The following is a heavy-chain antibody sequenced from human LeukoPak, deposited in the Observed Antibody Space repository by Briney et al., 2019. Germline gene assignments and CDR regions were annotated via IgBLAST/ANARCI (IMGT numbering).Heavy chain of an antibody. CDR3: ARTVGATIEIDY. V-gene: IGHV1-3*01. CDR2: INAGNGNT. J-gene: IGHJ4*02. CDR1: GYTFTSYA. Sequence: ASVNVSCTASGYTFTSYAMHWVHQAPGQRLEWMGWINAGNGNTKYSQKFQGRVTITRDTSASTAYMELSSLRSEDTAVYYCARTVGATIEIDYWGQGTLVTVSS. D-gene: IGHD1-26*01.